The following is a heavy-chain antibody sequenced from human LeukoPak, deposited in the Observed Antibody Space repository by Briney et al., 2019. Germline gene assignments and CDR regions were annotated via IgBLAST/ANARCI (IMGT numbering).Heavy chain of an antibody. Sequence: ASVKVSYKASGYTFTSYYMHWVRQAPGQGLEWMGIINPSGGSTSYAQKFQGRVTMTRDTSTSTVYMELSSLRSEDTAVYYCARAVIGVDYYDSSGYQPLFDYWGQGTLVTVSS. D-gene: IGHD3-22*01. J-gene: IGHJ4*02. CDR1: GYTFTSYY. CDR3: ARAVIGVDYYDSSGYQPLFDY. CDR2: INPSGGST. V-gene: IGHV1-46*01.